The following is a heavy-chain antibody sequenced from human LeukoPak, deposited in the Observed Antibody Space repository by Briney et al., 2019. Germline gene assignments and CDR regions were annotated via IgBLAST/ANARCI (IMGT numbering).Heavy chain of an antibody. Sequence: GASVKVSCKAFGYTFTSNYMHWVRQAPGQGPEWMGVISPSGGSTTYAQKFQGRVTLTRDMSTSTDYLELSSLRSEDTAVYYCARELHGDYATDYWGQGTLVTVSS. V-gene: IGHV1-46*01. D-gene: IGHD4-17*01. CDR3: ARELHGDYATDY. CDR2: ISPSGGST. J-gene: IGHJ4*02. CDR1: GYTFTSNY.